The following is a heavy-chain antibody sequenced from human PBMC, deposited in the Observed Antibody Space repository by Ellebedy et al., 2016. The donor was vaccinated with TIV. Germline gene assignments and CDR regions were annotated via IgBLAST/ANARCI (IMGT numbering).Heavy chain of an antibody. CDR2: ISNTGSRT. D-gene: IGHD3-22*01. V-gene: IGHV3-23*01. CDR1: GFTFSSYA. CDR3: AKGRGGGSDSSAPRYYFDY. J-gene: IGHJ4*02. Sequence: PGGSLRLSCAASGFTFSSYAMSWVRQAPGKGLEWVLTISNTGSRTYYADSVEGRFIISRDNSKKTLYLQMNSLRAEDTAVYYCAKGRGGGSDSSAPRYYFDYWGLGTLVTVSS.